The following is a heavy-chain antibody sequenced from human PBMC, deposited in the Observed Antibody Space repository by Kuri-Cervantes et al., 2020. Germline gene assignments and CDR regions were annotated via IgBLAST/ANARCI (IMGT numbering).Heavy chain of an antibody. J-gene: IGHJ5*02. D-gene: IGHD6-6*01. CDR1: GYTFTSYG. CDR3: ARVGIAARLLKFPLDP. V-gene: IGHV1-18*01. Sequence: ASVKVSCKASGYTFTSYGISWVRQAPGQGLEWMGWISAYNGNTNYAQKPQGRVTMTRNTSISTAYMELSSLRSEDTAVYYCARVGIAARLLKFPLDPWGQGTLVTVSS. CDR2: ISAYNGNT.